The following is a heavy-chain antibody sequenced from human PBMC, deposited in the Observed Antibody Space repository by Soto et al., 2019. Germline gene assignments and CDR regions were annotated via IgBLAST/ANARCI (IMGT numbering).Heavy chain of an antibody. CDR3: ARIYDFWSGYGSNWFDP. Sequence: PSETLSLTCTVSGGSISSSSYYWGWIRQPPGKGLEWIGSIYYSGSTYYNPSLKSRVTISVDTSKNQFSLRLSSVTAADTAVYYCARIYDFWSGYGSNWFDPWGQGTLVTVSS. J-gene: IGHJ5*02. CDR1: GGSISSSSYY. D-gene: IGHD3-3*01. V-gene: IGHV4-39*01. CDR2: IYYSGST.